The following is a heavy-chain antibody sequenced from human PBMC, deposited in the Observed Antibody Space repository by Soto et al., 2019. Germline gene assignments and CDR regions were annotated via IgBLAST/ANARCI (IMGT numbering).Heavy chain of an antibody. CDR3: ARSLFNRGYFDY. CDR2: IYYSGST. J-gene: IGHJ4*02. D-gene: IGHD2-21*01. CDR1: GGSISSYY. V-gene: IGHV4-59*01. Sequence: PSETLSLTCTVSGGSISSYYWSWIRQPPGKGLEWIGYIYYSGSTNYNPSLKSRVTISVDTSKNQFSLKLSSVTAADTAVYYCARSLFNRGYFDYSGQGTLVTVSS.